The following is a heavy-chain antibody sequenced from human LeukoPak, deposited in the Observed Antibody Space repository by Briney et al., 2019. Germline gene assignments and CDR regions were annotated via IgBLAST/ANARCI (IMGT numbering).Heavy chain of an antibody. Sequence: GASVKVSCKVSGYTFTDYYMHWVQQAPGKGLEWMGLVDPEDGETIYAEKFQGRVTITADTSTDTAYMELSSRRSEDTAAYYCATGKGAFDIWGQGAMVSVSS. CDR2: VDPEDGET. V-gene: IGHV1-69-2*01. J-gene: IGHJ3*02. CDR1: GYTFTDYY. CDR3: ATGKGAFDI.